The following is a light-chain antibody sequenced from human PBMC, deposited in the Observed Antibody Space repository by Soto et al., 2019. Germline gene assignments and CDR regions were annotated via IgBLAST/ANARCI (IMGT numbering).Light chain of an antibody. V-gene: IGLV7-46*01. Sequence: QAVVTQEPSLTVSPGETVTLTCGSSTGVVTSGHYPYWFRKKPGQAPMTLIYDTSDKLSWTPARFSGSLLGGKAALTLSGEHPVDEADYYCSLSDSGTVFFGGGTKLTVL. CDR1: TGVVTSGHY. CDR2: DTS. J-gene: IGLJ2*01. CDR3: SLSDSGTVF.